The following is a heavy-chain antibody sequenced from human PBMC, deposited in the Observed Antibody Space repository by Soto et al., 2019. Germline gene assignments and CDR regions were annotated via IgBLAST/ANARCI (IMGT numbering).Heavy chain of an antibody. V-gene: IGHV4-34*01. CDR2: INHSGTT. CDR3: ASYHYLDLWTGSRHYMDV. CDR1: GGSLSGYY. Sequence: QVHLEQWGAGLLNPSETLSLTCAVYGGSLSGYYWSWVRQSPGKGLEWIGEINHSGTTNYNPSLKTRVTISADTSKHQISLRLSSVTAAGSAVYYCASYHYLDLWTGSRHYMDVWGRGTTVTVSS. D-gene: IGHD3-9*01. J-gene: IGHJ6*03.